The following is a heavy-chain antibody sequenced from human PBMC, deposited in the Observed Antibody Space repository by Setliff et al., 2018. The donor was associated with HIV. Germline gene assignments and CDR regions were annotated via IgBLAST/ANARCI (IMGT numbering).Heavy chain of an antibody. CDR2: VTHSGRT. D-gene: IGHD3-22*01. J-gene: IGHJ4*02. Sequence: SETLSLTCAVYGWSFSGYYWSWIRQPPGKGPEWIGEVTHSGRTNYNPSLESRVTTSVDTSKKQFSLRLTSVTAADTAVYYCARDVLDLVISVYGFWGQGFPVTVCS. V-gene: IGHV4-34*01. CDR3: ARDVLDLVISVYGF. CDR1: GWSFSGYY.